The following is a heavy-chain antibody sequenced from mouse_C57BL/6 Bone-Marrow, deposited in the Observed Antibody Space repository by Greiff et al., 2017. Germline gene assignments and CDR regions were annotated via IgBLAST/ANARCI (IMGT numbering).Heavy chain of an antibody. CDR2: IYPRSGNT. J-gene: IGHJ2*01. D-gene: IGHD1-1*01. CDR1: GYTFTSYG. Sequence: QVQLQQSGAELARPGASVKLSCKASGYTFTSYGISWVKQRTGQGLEWIGEIYPRSGNTYYNEKFKGKATLTADKSSSTAYMELRSLTSEDSAVYFCARPFITTVVARFDYWGQGTTLTVSS. CDR3: ARPFITTVVARFDY. V-gene: IGHV1-81*01.